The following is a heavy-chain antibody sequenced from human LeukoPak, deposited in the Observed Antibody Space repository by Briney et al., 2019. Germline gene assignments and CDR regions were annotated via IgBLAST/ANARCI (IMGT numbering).Heavy chain of an antibody. CDR2: INHSGST. J-gene: IGHJ3*02. CDR3: AKSNGYGLVDI. Sequence: ETLSLTCAVYGGSFSGYYWSWIRQPPGRGLEWIGEINHSGSTNYTPSLKSGVTISVDTSKNQFSLKRRSVTAAGTPAYYCAKSNGYGLVDIWGQGTMVTVSS. D-gene: IGHD3-10*01. CDR1: GGSFSGYY. V-gene: IGHV4-34*01.